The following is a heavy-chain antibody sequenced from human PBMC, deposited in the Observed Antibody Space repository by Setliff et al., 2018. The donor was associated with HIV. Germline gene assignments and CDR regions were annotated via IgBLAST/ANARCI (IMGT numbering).Heavy chain of an antibody. CDR1: GGSISSSY. Sequence: SETLSLTCTVSGGSISSSYWSWIRQPPGKGLEWIGYIYYSGSTNYNPSHKSRVTISVDTSKNQFSLKLSSVTAADTAVYYCARGDGTKYYYYYYMDVWGKGTTVTVSS. D-gene: IGHD1-7*01. V-gene: IGHV4-59*01. CDR2: IYYSGST. J-gene: IGHJ6*03. CDR3: ARGDGTKYYYYYYMDV.